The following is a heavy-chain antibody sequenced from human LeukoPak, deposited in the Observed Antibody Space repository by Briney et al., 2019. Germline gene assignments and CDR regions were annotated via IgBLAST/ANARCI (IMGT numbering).Heavy chain of an antibody. V-gene: IGHV1-2*02. CDR2: IHPNRGGT. CDR3: ARVGFYGYYGMDV. Sequence: ASVKVSRKASGYTFTVYYMHWVRQAPAQGREWMGWIHPNRGGTNYAQKFQGRVTMTRRTSISTGYMELSSLRSGDTAVYYCARVGFYGYYGMDVWGQRAPFTVSS. D-gene: IGHD3-10*01. CDR1: GYTFTVYY. J-gene: IGHJ6*02.